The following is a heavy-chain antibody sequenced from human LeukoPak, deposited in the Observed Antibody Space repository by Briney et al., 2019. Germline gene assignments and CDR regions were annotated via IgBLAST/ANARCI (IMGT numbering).Heavy chain of an antibody. CDR1: GFTFSSYW. CDR2: INTDGSST. CDR3: ARGPPISGVAAAAKSSGYFDY. Sequence: GGSLRLSCAASGFTFSSYWMHWVRQAPGKGLVWVSRINTDGSSTSYADSVKGRFTISRDNAKNTLYLQMNSLRAEDTAVYYCARGPPISGVAAAAKSSGYFDYWGQGTLVTVSS. V-gene: IGHV3-74*01. D-gene: IGHD6-13*01. J-gene: IGHJ4*02.